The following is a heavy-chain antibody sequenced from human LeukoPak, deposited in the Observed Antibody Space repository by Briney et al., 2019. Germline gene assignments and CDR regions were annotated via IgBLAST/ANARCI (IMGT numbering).Heavy chain of an antibody. V-gene: IGHV1-69*13. CDR2: INPIFGTA. CDR3: ARARELNAFDI. CDR1: VGTVYRYTV. J-gene: IGHJ3*02. Sequence: SVKVSRKGFVGTVYRYTVSAGCAAPGQGPEWMEGINPIFGTANYAQKFQGRVTVTAVESTSTAYMELISLRSEDTAVYYCARARELNAFDIWGQGTMVTVSS. D-gene: IGHD1-26*01.